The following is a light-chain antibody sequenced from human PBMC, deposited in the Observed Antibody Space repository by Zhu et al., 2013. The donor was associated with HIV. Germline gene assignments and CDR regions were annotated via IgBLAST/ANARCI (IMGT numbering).Light chain of an antibody. J-gene: IGLJ3*02. CDR2: ENN. CDR1: SSNIGNNY. V-gene: IGLV1-51*01. CDR3: QSYDTSLSAWV. Sequence: QSVLTQPPSVSAAPGQKVTISCSGSSSNIGNNYVSWYQQLPGTAPKLLIYENNKRPSGIPDRFSGSKSDTSATLGITGLQAEDEADYYCQSYDTSLSAWVFGGGTKLTVV.